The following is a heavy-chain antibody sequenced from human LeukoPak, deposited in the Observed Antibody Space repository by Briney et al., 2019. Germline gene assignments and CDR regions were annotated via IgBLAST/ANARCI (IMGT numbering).Heavy chain of an antibody. CDR1: GYTFTGYY. J-gene: IGHJ5*02. V-gene: IGHV1-2*02. CDR3: ARDGSPVSYYDYVWGSYRHNWFDP. CDR2: INPNSGGT. Sequence: ASVKVSCKASGYTFTGYYMHWVRQAPGQGLEWMGWINPNSGGTNYAQKLQGRVTMTTDTSTSTAYMELRSLRSDDTAVYYCARDGSPVSYYDYVWGSYRHNWFDPWGQGTLVTVSS. D-gene: IGHD3-16*02.